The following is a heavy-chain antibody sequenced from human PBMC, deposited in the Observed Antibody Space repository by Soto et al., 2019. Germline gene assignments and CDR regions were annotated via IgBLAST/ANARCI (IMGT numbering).Heavy chain of an antibody. J-gene: IGHJ6*02. CDR1: GFTFSSYW. V-gene: IGHV3-74*01. CDR2: INSDGTTT. Sequence: EVRLVESGGGLVQPGGSLRLSCAASGFTFSSYWMHWVRQPPGKGLVWVSRINSDGTTTNYAGSVKGRFTVSRDNAKNTLYLQMSSLRAEETAVYYCAREALRGYGMDVWGQGTTVTVSS. CDR3: AREALRGYGMDV.